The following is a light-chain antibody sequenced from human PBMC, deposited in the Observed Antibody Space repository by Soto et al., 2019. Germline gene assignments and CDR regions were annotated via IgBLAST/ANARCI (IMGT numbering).Light chain of an antibody. CDR3: QQYYSTPLT. Sequence: DIVMTQSPDSLAVSLGERATINCKSIHSFLYSSNNKNYLAWYQQKPGQPPKLLIYWASTRESGVPDRFSGSESGTDFTLTISSLQAEDVAVYYCQQYYSTPLTFGGGTKVDIK. CDR2: WAS. V-gene: IGKV4-1*01. J-gene: IGKJ4*01. CDR1: HSFLYSSNNKNY.